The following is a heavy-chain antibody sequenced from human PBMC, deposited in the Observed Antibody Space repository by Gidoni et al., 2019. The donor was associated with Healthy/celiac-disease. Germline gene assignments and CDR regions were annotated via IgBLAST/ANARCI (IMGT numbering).Heavy chain of an antibody. Sequence: QLQLQESGPGLVKPSETLSLTCTVSGGSISSSSYYWGWIRQPPGKGLEWIGSIYYSGSTYYNPSLKSRVTISVDTSKNQLSLKLSSVTAADTAVYYCARHDRTDQRIPYYYYGMDVWGQGTTVTVSS. J-gene: IGHJ6*02. CDR1: GGSISSSSYY. V-gene: IGHV4-39*01. D-gene: IGHD2-15*01. CDR2: IYYSGST. CDR3: ARHDRTDQRIPYYYYGMDV.